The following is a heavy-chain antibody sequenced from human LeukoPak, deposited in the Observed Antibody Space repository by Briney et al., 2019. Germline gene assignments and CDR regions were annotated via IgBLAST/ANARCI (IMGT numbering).Heavy chain of an antibody. CDR3: ARGVHYYDSSGSNWFDP. CDR2: IYPGDSDT. Sequence: GESLKIPCKGSGYSFTSYWIGWVRQLPGKGMEWMGIIYPGDSDTRYSPSFQGQVTISADKSISTAYLQWSSLKASDTAMYYCARGVHYYDSSGSNWFDPWGQGTLVTVSS. D-gene: IGHD3-22*01. V-gene: IGHV5-51*01. J-gene: IGHJ5*02. CDR1: GYSFTSYW.